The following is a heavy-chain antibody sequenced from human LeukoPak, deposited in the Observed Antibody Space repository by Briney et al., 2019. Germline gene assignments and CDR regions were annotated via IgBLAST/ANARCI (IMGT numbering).Heavy chain of an antibody. Sequence: KPSETLSLTCTVSGGSVRSSSYYCSWIRQPPGKGLEWIGYIYYSGSTNYNPSLKSRVTISADTSKNQFSLKLSSVTAADTAVYYCARAYSSSWYMNWGQGTLVTVSS. D-gene: IGHD6-13*01. CDR2: IYYSGST. V-gene: IGHV4-61*01. CDR1: GGSVRSSSYY. CDR3: ARAYSSSWYMN. J-gene: IGHJ4*02.